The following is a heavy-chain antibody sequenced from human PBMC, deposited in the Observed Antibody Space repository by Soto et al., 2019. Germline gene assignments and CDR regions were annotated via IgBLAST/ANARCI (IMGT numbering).Heavy chain of an antibody. CDR3: ARDRYYYGSGSYYDSYYYYGMDV. CDR1: GFTLRSMG. D-gene: IGHD3-10*01. J-gene: IGHJ6*02. Sequence: SLRLSCAASGFTLRSMGMHWVRQAPGKGLEWGAVISYDGSNKYSADSVKGRFTISRDNFRNTLYLQMNSLRAEDTAAYYCARDRYYYGSGSYYDSYYYYGMDVWGQGTTVTVSS. V-gene: IGHV3-30*03. CDR2: ISYDGSNK.